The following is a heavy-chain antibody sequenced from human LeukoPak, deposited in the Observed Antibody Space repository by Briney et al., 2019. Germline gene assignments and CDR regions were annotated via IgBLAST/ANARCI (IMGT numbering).Heavy chain of an antibody. CDR1: GYSFTNYW. J-gene: IGHJ6*02. CDR2: IYPGDSDT. V-gene: IGHV5-51*01. CDR3: ATTVVTRRGYYGMDV. Sequence: GESLKISCKGSGYSFTNYWIGWVRQMPGKGLEWMGIIYPGDSDTRYSPSFQGQVTISADKSISTAYLQWSSLKASDTAMYYCATTVVTRRGYYGMDVWGQGTTVTVSS. D-gene: IGHD4-23*01.